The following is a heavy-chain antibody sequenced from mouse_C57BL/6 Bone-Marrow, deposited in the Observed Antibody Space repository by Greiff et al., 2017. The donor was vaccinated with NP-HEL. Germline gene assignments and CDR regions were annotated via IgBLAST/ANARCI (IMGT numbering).Heavy chain of an antibody. CDR2: LYPGSGST. V-gene: IGHV1-55*01. Sequence: QVQLKQPGAELVKPGASVKMSCKASGYTFTSYWITWVKQRPGQGLEWIGDLYPGSGSTNYNEKFKSKATLTVDTSSSTAYMQLSSLTSEDSAVYYCAMRRGYAMDYWGQGTSVTVSS. J-gene: IGHJ4*01. CDR3: AMRRGYAMDY. CDR1: GYTFTSYW.